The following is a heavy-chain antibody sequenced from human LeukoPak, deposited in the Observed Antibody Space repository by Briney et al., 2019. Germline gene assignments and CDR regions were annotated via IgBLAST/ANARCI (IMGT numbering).Heavy chain of an antibody. J-gene: IGHJ5*02. D-gene: IGHD1-26*01. CDR3: ARGGRIVGTTSWSRWFDP. Sequence: ASVKVSCKASGDTFTDYYMHWVRQAPGQGLEWMGWINLRSGGTNYAQKFQGRVTMTRDTSIGSVYMELNSLRSDDTAVYYYARGGRIVGTTSWSRWFDPWGQGTLVTVSS. V-gene: IGHV1-2*02. CDR1: GDTFTDYY. CDR2: INLRSGGT.